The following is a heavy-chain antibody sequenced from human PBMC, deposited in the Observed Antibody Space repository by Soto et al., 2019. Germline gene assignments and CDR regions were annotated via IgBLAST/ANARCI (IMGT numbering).Heavy chain of an antibody. CDR1: GGSISSGGYS. CDR2: SYHSGST. CDR3: AREVDTSMVDY. V-gene: IGHV4-30-2*01. J-gene: IGHJ4*02. D-gene: IGHD5-18*01. Sequence: QLPLRESRSGLVTPSQTMSLTCAVSGGSISSGGYSWSWILQPPGKGLEWIGYSYHSGSTYYTPSLNSRVTISVDRPTNQFSLNLSSVTAADTAVYYCAREVDTSMVDYWGQGTLVTVSS.